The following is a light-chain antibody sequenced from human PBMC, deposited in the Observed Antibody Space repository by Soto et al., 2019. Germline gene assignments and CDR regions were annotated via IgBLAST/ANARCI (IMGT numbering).Light chain of an antibody. CDR2: DVS. V-gene: IGLV2-14*01. CDR3: SSYTSSSTRLYV. Sequence: QSALTQPASVSGSPGQSITISCTGTSSDVGGYNYVSWYQQHPGKAPKIMIYDVSNRPSGVSNRFSGSKSGNTASLTISGLQAEDEADYYCSSYTSSSTRLYVFGTGTKLTVL. J-gene: IGLJ1*01. CDR1: SSDVGGYNY.